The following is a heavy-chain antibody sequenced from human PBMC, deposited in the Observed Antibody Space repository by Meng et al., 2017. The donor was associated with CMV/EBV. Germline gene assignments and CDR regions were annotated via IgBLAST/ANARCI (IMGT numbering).Heavy chain of an antibody. CDR3: TTTVTTSYYYYYGMDV. V-gene: IGHV3-7*01. D-gene: IGHD4-17*01. CDR1: GFTFSSYW. J-gene: IGHJ6*02. Sequence: GSLKISCAASGFTFSSYWMSWVRQAPGKGLEWVANIKQDGSEKYYVDSVKGRFTISRDNAKNSLYLQMNSLRAEDTAVYYCTTTVTTSYYYYYGMDVWGQGTTVTVSS. CDR2: IKQDGSEK.